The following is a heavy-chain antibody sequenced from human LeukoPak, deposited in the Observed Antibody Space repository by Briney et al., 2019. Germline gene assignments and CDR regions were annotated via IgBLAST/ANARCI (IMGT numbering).Heavy chain of an antibody. J-gene: IGHJ4*02. CDR3: ARDARYSSSWYYFDY. CDR1: GFTFSSYV. CDR2: IWYDGSNK. Sequence: SGGSLRLSCAASGFTFSSYVMHWVRQAPGKGLEWVAVIWYDGSNKYYADSVKGRFTISRDNSKNTLYLQMNSLRAEDTAVYSCARDARYSSSWYYFDYWGQGTLVTVSS. V-gene: IGHV3-33*01. D-gene: IGHD6-13*01.